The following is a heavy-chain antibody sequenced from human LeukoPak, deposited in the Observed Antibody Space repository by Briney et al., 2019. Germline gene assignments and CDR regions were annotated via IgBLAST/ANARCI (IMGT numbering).Heavy chain of an antibody. CDR2: ISGSGGST. J-gene: IGHJ3*02. CDR3: ARIGGLVGNAFDI. V-gene: IGHV3-23*01. CDR1: GFTFSSYA. D-gene: IGHD3/OR15-3a*01. Sequence: GGSLRLSCAASGFTFSSYAMSWVRQAPGKGLEWVSAISGSGGSTYYADSVKGRFTISRDNSKNTLYLQMNSLRAEDTAVYYCARIGGLVGNAFDIWGQGTMVTVSP.